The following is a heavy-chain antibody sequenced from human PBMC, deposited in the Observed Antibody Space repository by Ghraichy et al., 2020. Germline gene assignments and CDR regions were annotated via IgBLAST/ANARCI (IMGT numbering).Heavy chain of an antibody. D-gene: IGHD3-10*01. V-gene: IGHV3-23*01. CDR1: GFIFRNYA. CDR2: IHGGSAGK. Sequence: GSLRLSCTASGFIFRNYALSWVRQAPGRGPEWVSSIHGGSAGKYYTDSVKGRFIVSRDDSKDTLYLEMSSLRVDDTAIYFCAKDSVSANGVFDPFDIWGRGTMVTVSS. CDR3: AKDSVSANGVFDPFDI. J-gene: IGHJ3*02.